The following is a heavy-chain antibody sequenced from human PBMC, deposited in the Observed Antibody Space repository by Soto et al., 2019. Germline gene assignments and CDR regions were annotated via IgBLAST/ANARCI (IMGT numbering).Heavy chain of an antibody. V-gene: IGHV4-31*03. CDR2: IYYTGST. CDR1: GGSVGSGGHH. J-gene: IGHJ4*02. CDR3: ARDSYDTRPARFDY. Sequence: QVQLQESGPGLVKASQTLSLTCTVSGGSVGSGGHHWSWIRQHPGNGLEWIGYIYYTGSTDYNPSLKSRVTISVDTSKNQFSLKLTSVTAADTAVYYCARDSYDTRPARFDYWGQGTQVTVSS. D-gene: IGHD3-22*01.